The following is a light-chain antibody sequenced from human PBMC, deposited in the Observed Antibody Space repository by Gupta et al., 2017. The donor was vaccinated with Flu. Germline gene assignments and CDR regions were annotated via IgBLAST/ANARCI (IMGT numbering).Light chain of an antibody. J-gene: IGKJ1*01. Sequence: EIVLTQSPDTLSLSPGGRATLSCRASQSVGRSYLAWYQQKPGQAPRLLIYDASSRATGLSDRFSGSGSGTNFILTISVRDPEDFAVYYCQQKSDSPGTFGQGTKVEVK. CDR3: QQKSDSPGT. V-gene: IGKV3-20*01. CDR1: QSVGRSY. CDR2: DAS.